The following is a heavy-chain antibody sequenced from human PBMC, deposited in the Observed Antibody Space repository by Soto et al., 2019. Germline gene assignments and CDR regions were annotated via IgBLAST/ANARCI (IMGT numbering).Heavy chain of an antibody. CDR1: GGSISSYY. V-gene: IGHV4-59*01. CDR2: IYYSGST. Sequence: PSETLSLTCTVSGGSISSYYWSWIRQPPGKGLDGIGYIYYSGSTNYNPSLKSRVTISVDTSKNQFSLKLSSVTAADTAVYYCARYSGLYYYDSSGYYYAPWSHPWGQGPLVTVSS. J-gene: IGHJ5*02. D-gene: IGHD3-22*01. CDR3: ARYSGLYYYDSSGYYYAPWSHP.